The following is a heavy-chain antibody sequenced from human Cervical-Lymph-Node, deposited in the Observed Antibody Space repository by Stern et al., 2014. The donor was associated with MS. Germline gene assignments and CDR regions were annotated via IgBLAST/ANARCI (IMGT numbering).Heavy chain of an antibody. V-gene: IGHV3-30*03. D-gene: IGHD2-15*01. CDR2: LSNEGSKE. J-gene: IGHJ4*02. Sequence: QVQLVQSGGGLVQPGRSLRLSCAASGFIFSSYAMHWVRQAPGKGLDWVAFLSNEGSKEYYADSVKGRFTLSRDNSKNTLYLQMNSLRPEDTAVYYCARDTCRGGGCYFRYWGQGILITVSS. CDR1: GFIFSSYA. CDR3: ARDTCRGGGCYFRY.